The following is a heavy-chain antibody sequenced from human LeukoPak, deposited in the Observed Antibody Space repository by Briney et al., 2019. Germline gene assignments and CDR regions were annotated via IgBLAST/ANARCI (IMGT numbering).Heavy chain of an antibody. J-gene: IGHJ4*02. CDR3: ARSFDY. CDR2: INGDGSTT. Sequence: GGSLRLSCAASGFTFSSYWMHWVRQVPGKGLVWVSRINGDGSTTNYADAVKGRFTISRDNAMNTLYLQMNSLRAEDTAVYYCARSFDYWGQGTLVTVSS. V-gene: IGHV3-74*01. CDR1: GFTFSSYW.